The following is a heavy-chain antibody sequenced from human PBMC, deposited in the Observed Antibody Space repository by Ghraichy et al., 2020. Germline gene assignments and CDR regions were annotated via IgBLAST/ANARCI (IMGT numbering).Heavy chain of an antibody. V-gene: IGHV3-23*01. CDR3: AKVYGDHLVGAFDY. J-gene: IGHJ4*02. CDR1: GFTFSSYA. Sequence: GESLNISCSASGFTFSSYAMSWVRQAPGKGLEWVSAISGSGGSTYYADSVKGRFTISRDNSKNTLYLQMNSLRAEDTAVYYCAKVYGDHLVGAFDYWGQGTLVPVSS. D-gene: IGHD1-26*01. CDR2: ISGSGGST.